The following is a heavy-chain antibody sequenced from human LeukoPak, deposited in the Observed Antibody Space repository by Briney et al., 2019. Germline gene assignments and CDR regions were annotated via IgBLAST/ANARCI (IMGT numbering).Heavy chain of an antibody. J-gene: IGHJ3*02. CDR3: ARVKGRYFDWNDAFDI. CDR2: IRQDGSEK. CDR1: GFTFSSYW. D-gene: IGHD3-9*01. Sequence: GGSLRLSCAASGFTFSSYWMSWVRQAPGKGLEWVANIRQDGSEKYYVDSVKGRFTISRDNAKNSLYLQMNSLRAEDTAVYYCARVKGRYFDWNDAFDIWGQGTMVTVSS. V-gene: IGHV3-7*01.